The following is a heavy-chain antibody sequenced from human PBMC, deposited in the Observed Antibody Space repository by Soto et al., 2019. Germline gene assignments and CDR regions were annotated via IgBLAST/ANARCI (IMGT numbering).Heavy chain of an antibody. CDR1: GDSVSSNSAA. CDR2: TYYRSKWYN. V-gene: IGHV6-1*01. Sequence: SQTLSLTCAISGDSVSSNSAAWNWIRQSPSRGLEWLGRTYYRSKWYNDYAVSVKSRITINPDTSKNQFSLQLNSVTPEDTAVYYCAKNPLRFLEWLLHFDYWGQGTLVTVSS. J-gene: IGHJ4*02. D-gene: IGHD3-3*01. CDR3: AKNPLRFLEWLLHFDY.